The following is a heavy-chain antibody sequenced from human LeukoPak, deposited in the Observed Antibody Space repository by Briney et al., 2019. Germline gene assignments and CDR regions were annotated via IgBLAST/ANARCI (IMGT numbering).Heavy chain of an antibody. J-gene: IGHJ4*02. D-gene: IGHD3-3*01. CDR2: ITSDSNTI. Sequence: GGSLRLSCAASGFTFRTYSMNWVRQAPGKGLEWVSYITSDSNTIYYADSVKGRFTISRDNAKNSLYLQMNSLRAEDTDVYYCAKGAGTIFGVGHFDYWGQGTLVTVSS. CDR3: AKGAGTIFGVGHFDY. CDR1: GFTFRTYS. V-gene: IGHV3-48*01.